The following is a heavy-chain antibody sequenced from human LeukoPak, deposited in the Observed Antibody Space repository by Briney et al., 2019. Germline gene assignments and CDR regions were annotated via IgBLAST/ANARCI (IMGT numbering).Heavy chain of an antibody. D-gene: IGHD3-3*01. V-gene: IGHV4-34*01. CDR3: ARGLGRITIFGVVTYFDY. CDR2: INHSGST. J-gene: IGHJ4*02. Sequence: PSETLSLTCAVYGGSFSGYYWSWIRQPPGKGLEWIGEINHSGSTNYNPSLKSRVTISVDTSENQFSLKLSSVTAADTAVYYCARGLGRITIFGVVTYFDYWGQGTLVTVSS. CDR1: GGSFSGYY.